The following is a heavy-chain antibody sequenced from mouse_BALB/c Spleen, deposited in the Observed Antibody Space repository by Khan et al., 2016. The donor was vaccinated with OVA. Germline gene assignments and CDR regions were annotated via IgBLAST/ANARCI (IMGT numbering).Heavy chain of an antibody. CDR2: ISSDSNTI. V-gene: IGHV5-17*02. D-gene: IGHD1-1*01. CDR1: GFTFTSYG. J-gene: IGHJ2*01. CDR3: ATSYFYGYYFDY. Sequence: EVQLVESGGGLVQSGGSRKLSCAASGFTFTSYGMHWIRQAPEKGLEWVAYISSDSNTIYYADTVKGRFTISRDNPKNILFLQMTSLRSGDTAMYFCATSYFYGYYFDYWGQGTTLKVSS.